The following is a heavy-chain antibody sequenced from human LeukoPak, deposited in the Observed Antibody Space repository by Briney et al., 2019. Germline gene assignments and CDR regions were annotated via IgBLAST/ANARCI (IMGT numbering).Heavy chain of an antibody. CDR3: ARGGYSSSSYFDY. J-gene: IGHJ4*02. CDR1: GGSISSSSYY. Sequence: PSETLSLTCTVSGGSISSSSYYWGWIRQPPGKGLEWIGSIYYSGSTYYNPSLKSRVTISVDTSKNQFSPKLSSVTAADTAVYYCARGGYSSSSYFDYWGQGTLVTVSS. CDR2: IYYSGST. D-gene: IGHD6-6*01. V-gene: IGHV4-39*07.